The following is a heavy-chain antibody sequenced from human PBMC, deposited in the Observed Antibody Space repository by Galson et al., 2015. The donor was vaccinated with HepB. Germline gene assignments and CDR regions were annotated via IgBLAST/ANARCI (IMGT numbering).Heavy chain of an antibody. CDR3: AREYTVGSTSAFDT. J-gene: IGHJ3*02. Sequence: SLRLSCAASGFTFSNFAMYWVRQAPGKGLEWVAVISYDGSYKYYADSVKGRFTISRDNSKNTLYLQMNSLRAEDTAVYYCAREYTVGSTSAFDTWGQGTMVTVSS. V-gene: IGHV3-30-3*01. CDR1: GFTFSNFA. CDR2: ISYDGSYK. D-gene: IGHD4-23*01.